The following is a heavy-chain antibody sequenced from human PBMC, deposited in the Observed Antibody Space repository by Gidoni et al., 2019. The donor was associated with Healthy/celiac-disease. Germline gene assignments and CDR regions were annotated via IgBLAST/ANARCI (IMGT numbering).Heavy chain of an antibody. J-gene: IGHJ6*02. D-gene: IGHD6-19*01. CDR2: INHRGST. CDR3: ARVYSSGWYPNYYYYYGMDV. V-gene: IGHV4-34*01. CDR1: GGSFSGYY. Sequence: QVQLQQWGAGLLKPSETLSLTCAVYGGSFSGYYCSWIRQPPGKGLEWIGEINHRGSTNYNPSLKSRVTISVDTSKNQCSLKLSSVTAADTAVYYCARVYSSGWYPNYYYYYGMDVWGQGTTVTVSS.